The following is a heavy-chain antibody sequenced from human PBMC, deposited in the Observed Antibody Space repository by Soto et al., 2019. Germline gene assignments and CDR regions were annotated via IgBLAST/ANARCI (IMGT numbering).Heavy chain of an antibody. CDR3: AILSSGSAFDI. J-gene: IGHJ3*02. Sequence: GWSLRLSCASSVFTFISYSMKWVRQAPGKGLEWVSSISSSSSYIYYADSVKGRFTISRDNAKNSLYLQMNSLRAEDTAVYYCAILSSGSAFDIWGQGTMVTVSS. CDR1: VFTFISYS. CDR2: ISSSSSYI. D-gene: IGHD6-19*01. V-gene: IGHV3-21*01.